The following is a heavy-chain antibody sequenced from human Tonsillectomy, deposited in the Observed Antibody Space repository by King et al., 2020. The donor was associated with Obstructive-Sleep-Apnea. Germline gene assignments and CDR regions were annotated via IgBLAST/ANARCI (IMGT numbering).Heavy chain of an antibody. V-gene: IGHV3-23*04. CDR2: ISGGGDST. CDR3: ANRERTGAFHI. Sequence: VQLVESGGGLVQPGGSLRLSCAASGFTFSSFAMTWVRQAPGKGLEWVSGISGGGDSTYYADSVKGRFTISRDNSKNTLYLQVNSLRAEDTAVYYCANRERTGAFHIWGQGTMVTASS. D-gene: IGHD1-1*01. J-gene: IGHJ3*02. CDR1: GFTFSSFA.